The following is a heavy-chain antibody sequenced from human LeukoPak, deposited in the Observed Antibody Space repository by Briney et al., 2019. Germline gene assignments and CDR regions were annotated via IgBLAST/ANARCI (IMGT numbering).Heavy chain of an antibody. J-gene: IGHJ4*02. D-gene: IGHD3-10*01. CDR2: ISTDGSTT. CDR1: GFTFSSYW. Sequence: GGSLRLSCAASGFTFSSYWMHWVRQAPGEGLVWVSRISTDGSTTTYADSVKGRFTISRDNAKNTLYLQMNSLKTEDTAVYYCTTGAGRGYWGQGTLVTVSS. V-gene: IGHV3-74*01. CDR3: TTGAGRGY.